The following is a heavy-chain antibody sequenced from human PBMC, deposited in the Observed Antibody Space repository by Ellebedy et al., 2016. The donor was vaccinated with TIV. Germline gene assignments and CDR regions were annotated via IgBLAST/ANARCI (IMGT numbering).Heavy chain of an antibody. D-gene: IGHD6-19*01. CDR3: ARLTWGAVAPSDY. Sequence: GGSLRLSCKGSGYSFTNYWISWVRQMPGKGLEWMGRTDPSDSYTNYSPSFQGLVTISADRSISTAYVQWSRLKASDTAMYYCARLTWGAVAPSDYWGQGTLVTVSS. CDR1: GYSFTNYW. J-gene: IGHJ4*02. V-gene: IGHV5-10-1*01. CDR2: TDPSDSYT.